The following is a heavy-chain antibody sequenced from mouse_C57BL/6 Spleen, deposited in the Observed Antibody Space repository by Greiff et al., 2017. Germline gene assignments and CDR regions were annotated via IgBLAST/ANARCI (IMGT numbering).Heavy chain of an antibody. D-gene: IGHD2-12*01. CDR3: ATQYDHYAKDY. Sequence: EVKLVESGGGLVKPGGSLKLSCAASGFTFSDYGMHWVRQAPEKGLEWVAYISSGSSTIYYADTVKGRFTISRDNAKNTLFLQMNSLRSEDTAMYYCATQYDHYAKDYWGQGTSVTVSS. CDR1: GFTFSDYG. V-gene: IGHV5-17*01. J-gene: IGHJ4*01. CDR2: ISSGSSTI.